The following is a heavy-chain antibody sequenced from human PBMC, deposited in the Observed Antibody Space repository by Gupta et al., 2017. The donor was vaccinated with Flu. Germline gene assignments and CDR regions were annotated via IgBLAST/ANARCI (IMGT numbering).Heavy chain of an antibody. CDR3: EAVGYYDSSVEFDY. Sequence: TSSAVQWVRQASGQRIEWIGWIVVGSGNTKYAQKFQERVTITRDMSTSTAYMELSSRRSEDTAVYYCEAVGYYDSSVEFDYWGQGTLVTVSS. V-gene: IGHV1-58*01. CDR1: TSSA. J-gene: IGHJ4*02. CDR2: IVVGSGNT. D-gene: IGHD3-22*01.